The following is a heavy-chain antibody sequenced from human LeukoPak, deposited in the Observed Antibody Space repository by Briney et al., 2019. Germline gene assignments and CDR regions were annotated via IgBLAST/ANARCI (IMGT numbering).Heavy chain of an antibody. V-gene: IGHV5-10-1*01. D-gene: IGHD3-10*01. CDR2: IDLSDSYT. J-gene: IGHJ5*02. CDR3: ARHYPPGNWLDP. Sequence: GESLKISCQGSEYSFSSYWITWVRQMPGKGLEWMGRIDLSDSYTSYSPPFQGHVTISADKSISTAFLEWSSLRASDTAIYYCARHYPPGNWLDPWGQGTLVTVSS. CDR1: EYSFSSYW.